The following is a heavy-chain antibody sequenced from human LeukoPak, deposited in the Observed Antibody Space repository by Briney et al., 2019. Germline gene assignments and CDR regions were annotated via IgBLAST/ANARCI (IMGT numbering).Heavy chain of an antibody. Sequence: GGSLRLSCAASGFIFSTYWMSWVRQAPGKGLEWVANIKEDGSEKNYADSVKGRFTISRDNAKNSLYLQMNSLRAEDTAVYYCAKESNYDSSGYYLNWFDPWGQGTLVTVSS. J-gene: IGHJ5*02. D-gene: IGHD3-22*01. CDR1: GFIFSTYW. CDR2: IKEDGSEK. CDR3: AKESNYDSSGYYLNWFDP. V-gene: IGHV3-7*03.